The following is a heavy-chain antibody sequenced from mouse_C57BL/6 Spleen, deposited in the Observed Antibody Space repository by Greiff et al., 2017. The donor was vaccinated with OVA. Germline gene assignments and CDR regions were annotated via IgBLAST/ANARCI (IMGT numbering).Heavy chain of an antibody. D-gene: IGHD3-1*01. Sequence: VQLKESGPELVKPGASVKISCKASGYAFSSSWMNWVKQRPGKGLEWIGRIYPGDGDTNYNGKFKGKATLTADKSSSTAYMQLSSLTSEDSAVYFCARLTALDYWGQGTTLTVSS. J-gene: IGHJ2*01. CDR2: IYPGDGDT. CDR3: ARLTALDY. CDR1: GYAFSSSW. V-gene: IGHV1-82*01.